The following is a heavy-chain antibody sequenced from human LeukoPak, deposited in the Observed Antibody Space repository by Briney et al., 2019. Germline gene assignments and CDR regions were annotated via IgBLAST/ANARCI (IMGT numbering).Heavy chain of an antibody. CDR1: GFTFSSYW. D-gene: IGHD2-2*01. CDR2: INSDRSST. Sequence: GGSLRLSCAASGFTFSSYWMHWVRQAPGKGLVWVSRINSDRSSTSYADSVKGRFTISRDNAKNTLYLQMNSLRAEDTAVYYCARAVPAARGALGYWGQGTLVTVSS. V-gene: IGHV3-74*01. CDR3: ARAVPAARGALGY. J-gene: IGHJ4*02.